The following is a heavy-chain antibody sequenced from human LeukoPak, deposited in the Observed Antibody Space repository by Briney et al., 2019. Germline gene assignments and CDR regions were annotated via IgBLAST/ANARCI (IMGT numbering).Heavy chain of an antibody. V-gene: IGHV3-74*01. CDR3: TRDRRYGGMDV. CDR1: GFTFSSYW. J-gene: IGHJ6*02. D-gene: IGHD3-10*01. Sequence: GGSLRLSCAASGFTFSSYWMHWVRQAPGKGLVWVPRIISDGSSATHADSVKGRFTISRDNAKNMMYLQMNSLRVEDTAVYYCTRDRRYGGMDVWGQGTTVTVAS. CDR2: IISDGSSA.